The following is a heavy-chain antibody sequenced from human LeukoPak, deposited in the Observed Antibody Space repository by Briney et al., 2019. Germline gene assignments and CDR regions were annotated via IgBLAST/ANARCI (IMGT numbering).Heavy chain of an antibody. CDR3: ARGFPYYYDSSGYYRY. V-gene: IGHV1-46*01. J-gene: IGHJ4*02. D-gene: IGHD3-22*01. CDR1: GYSFTSHY. Sequence: ASVKVSCKASGYSFTSHYMHWVRQAPGQGLEWLGLMNPSGSSTLYAQKFQGRVTMTRDMSTTTDYMELSSLRAEDTAVYYCARGFPYYYDSSGYYRYWGQGTLVTVSS. CDR2: MNPSGSST.